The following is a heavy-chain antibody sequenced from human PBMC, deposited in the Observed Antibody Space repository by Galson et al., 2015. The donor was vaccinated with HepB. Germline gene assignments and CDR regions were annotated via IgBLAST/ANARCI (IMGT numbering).Heavy chain of an antibody. J-gene: IGHJ5*02. CDR3: ARGALVVVVDATQSNWFDP. D-gene: IGHD2-15*01. CDR1: GYTFSSYS. Sequence: SVKVSCKASGYTFSSYSITWVRQAPGQGLEWMGWISAYSGNTNYAQQLQGRVTLTTDTSTSTAYMELRSLRSDDTAVYYCARGALVVVVDATQSNWFDPWGQGTLVTVSS. V-gene: IGHV1-18*01. CDR2: ISAYSGNT.